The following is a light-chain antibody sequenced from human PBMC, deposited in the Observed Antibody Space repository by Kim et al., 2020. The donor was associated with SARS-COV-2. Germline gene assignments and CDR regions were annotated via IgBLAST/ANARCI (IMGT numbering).Light chain of an antibody. J-gene: IGKJ5*01. CDR3: QQRSNWIT. CDR1: QSVSSY. V-gene: IGKV3D-11*02. Sequence: SLSPGASATLSCRASQSVSSYLAWYQQKPGQAPRLLIYDASNRATGIPARFSGSGPGTDFTLTISSLEPEDFAVYYCQQRSNWITFGQGTRLEIK. CDR2: DAS.